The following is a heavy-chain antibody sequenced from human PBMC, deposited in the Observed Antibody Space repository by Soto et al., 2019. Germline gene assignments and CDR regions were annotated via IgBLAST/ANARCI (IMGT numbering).Heavy chain of an antibody. CDR2: INPGRGSA. CDR1: GYTFTTYY. Sequence: QEQLVQSGPELRKPGASVKVSCKASGYTFTTYYIHWVRQAPGQGLEWMGIINPGRGSASYAQKFQGRVIMTGDTSTGTAYMELNSLTSEDTAVYYCARVLYHFWNGYGMDVWGQGTLVSVSS. CDR3: ARVLYHFWNGYGMDV. D-gene: IGHD3-3*01. V-gene: IGHV1-46*01. J-gene: IGHJ6*02.